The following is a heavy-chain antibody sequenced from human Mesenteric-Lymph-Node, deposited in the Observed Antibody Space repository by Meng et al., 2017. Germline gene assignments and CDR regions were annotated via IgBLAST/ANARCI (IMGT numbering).Heavy chain of an antibody. CDR1: GFTFSSYS. CDR2: ISSSSYI. D-gene: IGHD6-13*01. J-gene: IGHJ4*02. Sequence: AGSLRLSCAASGFTFSSYSMNWVRQAPGKGLEWVSSISSSSYIYYADSVKGRFTISRDNAKNSLYLQMNSLRAEDTAVYYCAREGSSWPLKYYFDYWGQGTLVTVSS. V-gene: IGHV3-21*01. CDR3: AREGSSWPLKYYFDY.